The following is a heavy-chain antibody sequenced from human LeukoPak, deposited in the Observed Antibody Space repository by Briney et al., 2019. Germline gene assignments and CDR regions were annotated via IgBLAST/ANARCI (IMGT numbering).Heavy chain of an antibody. J-gene: IGHJ4*02. D-gene: IGHD3-3*01. CDR3: AKGHYDFWSGHFDF. Sequence: PGRSLRLPCAASGFTFSSYGMYWVRQAPGKGLEWLAVISSDGSNKYYADSVKGRFTISRDNSKNTLDLQMNSLRTEDTAVYYCAKGHYDFWSGHFDFWGQGTLVTVSS. V-gene: IGHV3-30*18. CDR1: GFTFSSYG. CDR2: ISSDGSNK.